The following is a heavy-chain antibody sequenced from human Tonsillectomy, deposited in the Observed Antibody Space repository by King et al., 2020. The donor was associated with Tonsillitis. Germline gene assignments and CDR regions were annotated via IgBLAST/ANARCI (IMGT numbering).Heavy chain of an antibody. J-gene: IGHJ3*02. Sequence: QLVQSGGGVVQPGRSLRLSCAASGFTFSSYGMHWVRQAPGKGLEWVAVIWYDGSNKYYADSVKGRFTISRDNSKNTLYLQMNSLRAEDTAVYYCARPYCGGDCYFDAFDIWGQGTMVTVSS. CDR3: ARPYCGGDCYFDAFDI. D-gene: IGHD2-21*02. CDR2: IWYDGSNK. CDR1: GFTFSSYG. V-gene: IGHV3-33*08.